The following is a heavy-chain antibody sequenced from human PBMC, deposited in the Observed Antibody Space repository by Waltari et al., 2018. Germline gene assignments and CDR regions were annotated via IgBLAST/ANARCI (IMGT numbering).Heavy chain of an antibody. V-gene: IGHV1-24*01. CDR2: CDHEESEK. Sequence: QVQLVQSGAEVKKPGASVKVSCKVSGYTLTDFSIHCVRQGPGKGLEWMGGCDHEESEKIDAQKLQGRFTMTEEKTTDTAYTELSSRRSEDTAVYCWAIGLVVAARRFDYWGQGTLVTVSA. CDR3: AIGLVVAARRFDY. D-gene: IGHD2-15*01. J-gene: IGHJ4*02. CDR1: GYTLTDFS.